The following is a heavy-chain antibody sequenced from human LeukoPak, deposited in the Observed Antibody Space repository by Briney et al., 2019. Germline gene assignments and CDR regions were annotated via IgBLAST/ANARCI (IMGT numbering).Heavy chain of an antibody. J-gene: IGHJ6*03. CDR2: ISSSSSYI. D-gene: IGHD6-6*01. V-gene: IGHV3-21*01. CDR3: AGIAARWSDYYYYMDV. Sequence: GGSLRLSCAASGFTFSSYSMNWVRQAPGKGLEWVSSISSSSSYIYYADSVKGRFTISRDNAKNSLYLQMNSLRAEDTAVYYCAGIAARWSDYYYYMDVWGKGTTVTVSS. CDR1: GFTFSSYS.